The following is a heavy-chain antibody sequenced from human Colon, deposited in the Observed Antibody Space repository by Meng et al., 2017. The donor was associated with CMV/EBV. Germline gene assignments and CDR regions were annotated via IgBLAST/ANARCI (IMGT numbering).Heavy chain of an antibody. CDR1: GFTFSDYA. D-gene: IGHD6-6*01. Sequence: GGSLRLSCAGSGFTFSDYAIDWVRQAPGKGLEWVASISNSGRYIYYIDSVKGRFTISRDSAKKSVYLQMNDLRPEDTGVYYCARDHSSSPAPYYYYGIDVWGQGTTVTVSS. V-gene: IGHV3-21*01. CDR3: ARDHSSSPAPYYYYGIDV. CDR2: ISNSGRYI. J-gene: IGHJ6*02.